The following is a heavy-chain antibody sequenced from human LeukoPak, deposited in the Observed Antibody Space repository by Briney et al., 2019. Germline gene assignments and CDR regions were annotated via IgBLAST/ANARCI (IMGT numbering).Heavy chain of an antibody. CDR1: GGTFISYA. V-gene: IGHV1-69*04. D-gene: IGHD4-17*01. J-gene: IGHJ4*02. CDR3: ARIGQTTDLDY. CDR2: IIPILGIA. Sequence: ASVKVSCKASGGTFISYAISWVRQAPGQGLEWMGRIIPILGIANYAQKFQGRVTITADKSTSTAYMELSSLRSEDTAVYYCARIGQTTDLDYWGQGTLVTVSS.